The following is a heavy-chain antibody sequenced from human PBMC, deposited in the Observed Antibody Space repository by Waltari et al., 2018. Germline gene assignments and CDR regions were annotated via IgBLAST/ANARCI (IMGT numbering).Heavy chain of an antibody. J-gene: IGHJ5*02. CDR1: GGSISSDNYY. Sequence: QVQLQESGPGLVKPSQTLSLTCTVSGGSISSDNYYWNWIRQPAGKGLEWIGRIYTSGITNYNPSLKSRVTISVDTSKNQFSLKLSSVTAADTAVYYCASVHVQQLVYNWFDPWGQGTLVTVSS. CDR3: ASVHVQQLVYNWFDP. CDR2: IYTSGIT. D-gene: IGHD6-13*01. V-gene: IGHV4-61*02.